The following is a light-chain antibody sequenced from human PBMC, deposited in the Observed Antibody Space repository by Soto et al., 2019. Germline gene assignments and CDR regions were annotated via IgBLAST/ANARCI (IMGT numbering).Light chain of an antibody. CDR3: QQYYTNPMK. V-gene: IGKV4-1*01. CDR2: WAS. J-gene: IGKJ1*01. CDR1: QSVLYSSNNKNY. Sequence: DIVMTQSPDSLAVSLGERATINCNYSQSVLYSSNNKNYLAWYQQKPGQPPKALIYWASTRESGVPDRFSGSGAGTDFNLTISSLQAEYVAVYYCQQYYTNPMKVGQGTKDEIK.